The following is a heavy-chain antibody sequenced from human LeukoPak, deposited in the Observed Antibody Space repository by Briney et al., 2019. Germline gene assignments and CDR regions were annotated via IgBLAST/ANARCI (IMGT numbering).Heavy chain of an antibody. CDR2: IYYSGST. CDR1: GGSISSGGYY. V-gene: IGHV4-31*03. J-gene: IGHJ3*02. D-gene: IGHD3-22*01. Sequence: SETLSLTCTVSGGSISSGGYYWSWIRQHLGKGLEWIGYIYYSGSTYYNPSLKGRVTISVDTSKNQFSLKLSSVTAADTAVYYCARGNDSSGYYLRAFDIWGQGTMVTVSS. CDR3: ARGNDSSGYYLRAFDI.